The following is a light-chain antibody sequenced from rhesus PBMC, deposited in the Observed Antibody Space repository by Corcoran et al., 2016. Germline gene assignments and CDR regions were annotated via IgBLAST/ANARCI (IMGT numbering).Light chain of an antibody. J-gene: IGKJ4*01. Sequence: DIVMTQTPLSLPVTPGEPASISCRSSQSLLDSEDGNTYLDWYLQKPGHSQQPLIYEVSNRASGVPDRVSGSGSDTDFTLKISRVEAEDVGVYYCMQALEFPLTFGGGTKVEIK. V-gene: IGKV2-104*02. CDR2: EVS. CDR1: QSLLDSEDGNTY. CDR3: MQALEFPLT.